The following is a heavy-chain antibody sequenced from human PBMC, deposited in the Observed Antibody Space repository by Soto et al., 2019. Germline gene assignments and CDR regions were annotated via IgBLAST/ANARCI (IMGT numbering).Heavy chain of an antibody. Sequence: GESLKISCKGSGYSFTSYWIGWVRQMPGKGLEWMGIIYPGDSDTRYSPSFQGQVTISADKSISTAYLQWSSLKASDTAMYYCARHFRYESIAVAPTLFDYWGQGSLVRVSS. J-gene: IGHJ4*02. D-gene: IGHD6-19*01. V-gene: IGHV5-51*01. CDR3: ARHFRYESIAVAPTLFDY. CDR1: GYSFTSYW. CDR2: IYPGDSDT.